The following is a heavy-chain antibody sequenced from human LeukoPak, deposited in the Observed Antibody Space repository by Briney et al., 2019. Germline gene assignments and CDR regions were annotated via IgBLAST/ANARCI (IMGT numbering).Heavy chain of an antibody. CDR2: IYYSGST. V-gene: IGHV4-59*01. D-gene: IGHD6-19*01. Sequence: PSETLSLTCTVSGGSISSYYWHWIRQPPGKGLEWIGYIYYSGSTNYNPSLKSRVTISVDTSKNQFSLKLSSVTAADTAVYYCVSSVVGNWYFDLWGRGTLVTVSS. J-gene: IGHJ2*01. CDR3: VSSVVGNWYFDL. CDR1: GGSISSYY.